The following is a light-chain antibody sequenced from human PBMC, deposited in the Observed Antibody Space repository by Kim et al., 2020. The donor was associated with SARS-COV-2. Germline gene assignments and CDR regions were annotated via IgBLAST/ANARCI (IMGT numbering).Light chain of an antibody. Sequence: EIVMTQSPGTLSVSPGERATLSCRASQRISVSLAWYQQKPGRAPRLLISGASTRATGIPARFSGSGSGTEFTLSISSLQSEDFAVYYCQQYTNWPYTVGQGTKLEI. CDR3: QQYTNWPYT. CDR1: QRISVS. CDR2: GAS. J-gene: IGKJ2*01. V-gene: IGKV3-15*01.